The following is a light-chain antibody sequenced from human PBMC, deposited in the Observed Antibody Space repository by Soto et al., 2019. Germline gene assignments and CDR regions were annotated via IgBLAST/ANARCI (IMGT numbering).Light chain of an antibody. J-gene: IGKJ1*01. CDR1: QSISSW. Sequence: DIQLTHSPSFLSASVGDRVTITCRASQSISSWLAWYQQKPGKAPKLLIYKASSLESGVPSRFSGSGSETEFTLTISSLQPDDFATYYCQQYSTYTPRTFGQGTKVDIK. CDR3: QQYSTYTPRT. V-gene: IGKV1-5*03. CDR2: KAS.